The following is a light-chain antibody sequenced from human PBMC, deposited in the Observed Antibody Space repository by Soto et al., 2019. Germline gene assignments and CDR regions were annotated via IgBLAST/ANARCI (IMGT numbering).Light chain of an antibody. CDR1: QSISSW. CDR2: DAS. V-gene: IGKV1-5*01. CDR3: QQYNSYSVT. Sequence: DVQTKQSTSTLSASVGDRVTITCRASQSISSWLAWYQQKPGKAPKLLIYDASSLESGVPSRFSGSGSGTEFTLTISSLQPDDFATYYCQQYNSYSVTFGGGTKVDI. J-gene: IGKJ4*01.